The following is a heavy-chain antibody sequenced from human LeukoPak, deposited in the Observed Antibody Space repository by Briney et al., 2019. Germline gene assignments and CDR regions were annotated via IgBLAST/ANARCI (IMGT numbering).Heavy chain of an antibody. CDR2: ISTSSSYI. CDR3: ARGRAVVAASDNWFDP. J-gene: IGHJ5*02. Sequence: ETLSLTCTVSGGSISSSSYYWGWVRQAPGKGLEWVSSISTSSSYIYYADSVKGRFTISRDNAKKSLYLQMNSLRAEDTAVYYCARGRAVVAASDNWFDPWGQGTLVTVSS. V-gene: IGHV3-21*01. D-gene: IGHD2-15*01. CDR1: GGSISSSSYY.